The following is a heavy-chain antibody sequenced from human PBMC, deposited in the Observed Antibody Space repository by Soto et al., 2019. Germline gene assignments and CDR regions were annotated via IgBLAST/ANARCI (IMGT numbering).Heavy chain of an antibody. Sequence: QVQLQESGPGLVKPSQTLSLTCTVSGGSISSGGYYWSWIRQHPGKGLEWIGYIYYSGSTYYNPSLKRRVTRSVDTSKNQFSLKLSAVTAADTAVDYGARDPSGNSNDWYFDLWGRGTLVTVSS. J-gene: IGHJ2*01. CDR2: IYYSGST. V-gene: IGHV4-31*03. CDR1: GGSISSGGYY. CDR3: ARDPSGNSNDWYFDL. D-gene: IGHD2-21*02.